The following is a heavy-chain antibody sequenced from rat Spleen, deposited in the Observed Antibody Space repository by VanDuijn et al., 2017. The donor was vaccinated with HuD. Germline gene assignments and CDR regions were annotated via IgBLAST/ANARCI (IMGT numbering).Heavy chain of an antibody. Sequence: EVQLVESGGGLVQPGRSLKLACAASGFIFTNYDMAWVRQAPTRGLEWIASISSGGGNTYYRDPVKGPFTISRDNEKTTQYLLMDSMRSKDMAPYYFARPKLYYGFDYWGQGVMVTFSS. J-gene: IGHJ2*01. CDR3: ARPKLYYGFDY. CDR1: GFIFTNYD. D-gene: IGHD1-6*01. V-gene: IGHV5S13*01. CDR2: ISSGGGNT.